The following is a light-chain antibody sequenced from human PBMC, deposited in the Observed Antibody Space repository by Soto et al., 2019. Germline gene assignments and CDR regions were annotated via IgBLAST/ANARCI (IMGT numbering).Light chain of an antibody. CDR1: SGHSSYA. J-gene: IGLJ2*01. CDR2: LNSDGSH. Sequence: QSVLTQSPSASASLGASVKLTCTLSSGHSSYAIAWHQQQPEKGPRYLMKLNSDGSHSKGDGIPDRFSGSSSGAERYLTISSLQSEDEADYYCQTWGTGIHRVFSGGTKVTVL. CDR3: QTWGTGIHRV. V-gene: IGLV4-69*01.